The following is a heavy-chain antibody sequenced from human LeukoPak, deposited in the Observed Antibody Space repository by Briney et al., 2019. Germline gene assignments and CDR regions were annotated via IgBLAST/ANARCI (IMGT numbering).Heavy chain of an antibody. D-gene: IGHD3-22*01. J-gene: IGHJ4*02. V-gene: IGHV4-59*01. CDR2: ISYSGST. CDR1: GGSISSYY. Sequence: AEPLSLICTVAGGSISSYYWSWIRQPPGKGREWLGYISYSGSTNYDPSLKSRVTIPVDTSKNQFSLKLSSVTAADTAVYYCARERTSGYSYYFDYWGQGTLVTVSS. CDR3: ARERTSGYSYYFDY.